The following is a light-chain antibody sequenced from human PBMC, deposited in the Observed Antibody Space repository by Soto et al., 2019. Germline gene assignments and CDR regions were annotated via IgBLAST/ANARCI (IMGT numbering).Light chain of an antibody. CDR3: PESYSDPRT. CDR2: GAS. V-gene: IGKV1-39*01. J-gene: IGKJ1*01. Sequence: DIQMTQSPSSLSASVGDRVTITCRASQSISSYLYWYQQKPGKAPKLLIYGASSLHSGVPSRFGGSGSGTDFTLTISSLQPEDFATYFCPESYSDPRTCGQGTKVDIK. CDR1: QSISSY.